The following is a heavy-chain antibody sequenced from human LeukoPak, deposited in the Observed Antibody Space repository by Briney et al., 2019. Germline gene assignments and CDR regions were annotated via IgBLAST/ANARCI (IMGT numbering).Heavy chain of an antibody. D-gene: IGHD2-2*01. Sequence: SETVSLTCAVYGGSFSGYYWSWILQPPGKGLEWIGEINHSGSTNYNPSLKSRVTISVDTSKNQFSLKPSSVTAADTAVYYCAREARYCSSTSCYYYYYYGMDVWGQGTTVTVSS. V-gene: IGHV4-34*01. CDR3: AREARYCSSTSCYYYYYYGMDV. CDR1: GGSFSGYY. J-gene: IGHJ6*02. CDR2: INHSGST.